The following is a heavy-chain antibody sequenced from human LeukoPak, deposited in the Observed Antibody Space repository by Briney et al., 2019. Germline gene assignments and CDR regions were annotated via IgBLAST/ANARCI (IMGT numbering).Heavy chain of an antibody. CDR1: GLTFRGYG. Sequence: GESLRLSCAASGAASGLTFRGYGMHWVRQAPGKGLEWVAFIENDGSQKFFADSVKGRITISRDNSASTLFLQLNSLRVEDTAVYYCATGRGTPPHQYFDNWGQGTMVTVSS. CDR2: IENDGSQK. D-gene: IGHD1-1*01. J-gene: IGHJ4*02. V-gene: IGHV3-30*02. CDR3: ATGRGTPPHQYFDN.